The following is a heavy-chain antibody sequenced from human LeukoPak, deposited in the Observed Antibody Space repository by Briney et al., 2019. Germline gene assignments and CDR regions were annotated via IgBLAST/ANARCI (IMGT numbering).Heavy chain of an antibody. CDR2: INHSGST. CDR3: ARRLRRKVYSRYFDY. V-gene: IGHV4-34*01. CDR1: GGSFSGYY. Sequence: SETLSLTCAVYGGSFSGYYWSWIRQPPGKGLEWIGEINHSGSTNYNPSLKSRVTISVDTSKNQFSLKLSSVTAADTAVYYCARRLRRKVYSRYFDYWGQGTLVTASS. J-gene: IGHJ4*02. D-gene: IGHD1-14*01.